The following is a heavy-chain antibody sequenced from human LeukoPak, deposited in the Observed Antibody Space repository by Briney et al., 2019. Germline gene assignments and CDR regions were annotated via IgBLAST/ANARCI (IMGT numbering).Heavy chain of an antibody. Sequence: ASVKVSCKASGYSFTSSGISWVRQAPGQGLEWLGWVSAYNGNTNYAQKFQVRVTMTTDTSTSTAYMELRSLRSDDTAVYYCARVDGRAPPILPINGENNWFDPWGQGTLVTVSS. J-gene: IGHJ5*02. CDR2: VSAYNGNT. CDR1: GYSFTSSG. V-gene: IGHV1-18*01. CDR3: ARVDGRAPPILPINGENNWFDP. D-gene: IGHD2-8*01.